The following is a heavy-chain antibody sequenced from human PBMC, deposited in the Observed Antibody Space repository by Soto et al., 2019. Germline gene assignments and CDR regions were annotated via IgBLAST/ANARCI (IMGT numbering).Heavy chain of an antibody. D-gene: IGHD6-19*01. J-gene: IGHJ3*02. Sequence: QVQLVESGGGVVQPGRSLRLSCAASGFTFSSYGMHWVRQAPGKGLEWVAVIWYDGSNKYYADSVKGRFTISRDNSKNTLYLQMNSLRAEDTAVYYCAREGNSGWYSHAFDIWGQGKMVTVSS. CDR1: GFTFSSYG. CDR2: IWYDGSNK. CDR3: AREGNSGWYSHAFDI. V-gene: IGHV3-33*01.